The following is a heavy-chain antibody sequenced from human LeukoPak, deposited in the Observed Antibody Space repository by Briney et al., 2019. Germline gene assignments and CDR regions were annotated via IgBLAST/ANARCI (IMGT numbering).Heavy chain of an antibody. CDR1: GFTFSSSA. CDR2: ISSSTVYT. D-gene: IGHD5-12*01. CDR3: AKYDGVATNLYFDY. V-gene: IGHV3-23*01. J-gene: IGHJ4*02. Sequence: PGGSLRLSCAASGFTFSSSAMSWVREAPGKGLDWVASISSSTVYTYTHYADSVKGRFTISRDNSKNTLYLQMNSLRAEDTAIYYCAKYDGVATNLYFDYWGQGTLVTVSS.